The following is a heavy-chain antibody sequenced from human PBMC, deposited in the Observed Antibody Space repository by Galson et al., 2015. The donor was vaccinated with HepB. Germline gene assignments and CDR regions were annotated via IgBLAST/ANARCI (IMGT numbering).Heavy chain of an antibody. Sequence: SLRLSCAASGFTFSSYWMSWVRQAPGKGLEWVANIKQDGSEKYYVDSVKGRFTISRDNAKNSLYLQMNSLRAEDTAVYYRARSCLGGDCYYYFDYWGQGTLVTVSS. V-gene: IGHV3-7*03. J-gene: IGHJ4*02. CDR1: GFTFSSYW. CDR3: ARSCLGGDCYYYFDY. CDR2: IKQDGSEK. D-gene: IGHD2-21*01.